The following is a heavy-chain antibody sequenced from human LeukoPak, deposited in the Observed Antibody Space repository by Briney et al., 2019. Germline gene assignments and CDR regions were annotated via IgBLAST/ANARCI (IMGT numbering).Heavy chain of an antibody. Sequence: GGSLRLSCVASRFSFSNYGIHWVRQAPGKGLEWVAVIGNDGRAKYYADSVRGRFTISRDNSKNALYLQMNSLRAEDTAVYYCARADSYYFDSWGQGTLVTVSS. CDR1: RFSFSNYG. D-gene: IGHD4-11*01. CDR3: ARADSYYFDS. V-gene: IGHV3-33*08. J-gene: IGHJ4*02. CDR2: IGNDGRAK.